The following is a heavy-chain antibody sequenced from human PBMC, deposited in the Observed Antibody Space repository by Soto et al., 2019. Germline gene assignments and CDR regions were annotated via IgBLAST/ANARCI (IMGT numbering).Heavy chain of an antibody. J-gene: IGHJ4*02. D-gene: IGHD3-3*01. V-gene: IGHV2-5*02. CDR1: GFSLTTSGVG. Sequence: QITLNESGPTVVRPTETLTLTCRFSGFSLTTSGVGVGWVRQSPGKAPEWLALIYWDDDKRYRESLKSSLTITKDTSKNQVVLTVANLDPTDTATYYCAHRVLRTVFGLVTTTAIYFDFWGQGTPVAVSS. CDR3: AHRVLRTVFGLVTTTAIYFDF. CDR2: IYWDDDK.